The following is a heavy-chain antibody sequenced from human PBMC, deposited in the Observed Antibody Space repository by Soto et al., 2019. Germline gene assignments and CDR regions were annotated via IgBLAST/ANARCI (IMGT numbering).Heavy chain of an antibody. D-gene: IGHD6-13*01. CDR2: ISSSSSYI. V-gene: IGHV3-21*04. CDR1: GFTFSSYS. CDR3: AKSPNRDSSRPIDY. Sequence: WGALRLSCGASGFTFSSYSMNWVRQAPGKGLEWVSSISSSSSYIYYADSVKGRFTISRDNAKNSLYLQMNSLRAEDTALYYCAKSPNRDSSRPIDYWGQGTLVTVSS. J-gene: IGHJ4*02.